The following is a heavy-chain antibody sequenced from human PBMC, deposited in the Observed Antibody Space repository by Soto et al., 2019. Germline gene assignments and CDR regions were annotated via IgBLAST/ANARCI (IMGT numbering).Heavy chain of an antibody. D-gene: IGHD4-17*01. J-gene: IGHJ3*02. V-gene: IGHV4-31*03. CDR2: IYYSGST. CDR3: ARGRLTTGAFAI. CDR1: GGSISSGGYY. Sequence: SETLSLTCTVSGGSISSGGYYWSWIRQHPGKGLEWIGYIYYSGSTYYNPSLKSRVTISVDTSKNQFSLKLSSVTAADTAVYYCARGRLTTGAFAIWGQGTMVTVSS.